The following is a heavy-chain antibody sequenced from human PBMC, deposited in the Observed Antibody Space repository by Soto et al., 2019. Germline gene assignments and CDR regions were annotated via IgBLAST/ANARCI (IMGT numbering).Heavy chain of an antibody. D-gene: IGHD2-2*01. CDR2: INHSGST. CDR3: ARVWSESRHPGDDP. J-gene: IGHJ5*02. Sequence: SETLSLTCAVYGGSFSGYYWSWIRQPPGKGLEWIGEINHSGSTNYNPSLKSRVTISVDTSKNQFSLKLSSVTAADTAVYYCARVWSESRHPGDDPWGQGTLVTVSS. CDR1: GGSFSGYY. V-gene: IGHV4-34*01.